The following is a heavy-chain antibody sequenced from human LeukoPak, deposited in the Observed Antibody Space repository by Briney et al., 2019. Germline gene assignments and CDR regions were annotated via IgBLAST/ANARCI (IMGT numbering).Heavy chain of an antibody. V-gene: IGHV1-18*01. CDR3: ARFAYCGGDCYSVLDY. CDR2: ISAYNGNT. J-gene: IGHJ4*02. Sequence: ASVKVSCKASGYTFTSYGISWVRQAPGQGLEWMGWISAYNGNTNYARKLQGRVTMTTDTSTSTAYMELRSLRSDDTAVYYCARFAYCGGDCYSVLDYWGQGTLVTVSS. CDR1: GYTFTSYG. D-gene: IGHD2-21*02.